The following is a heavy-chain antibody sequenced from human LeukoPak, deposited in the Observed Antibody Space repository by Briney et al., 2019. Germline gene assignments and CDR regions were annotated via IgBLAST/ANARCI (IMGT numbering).Heavy chain of an antibody. Sequence: PGGSLRLSCAASGFTFSSYGMDWVRQTPGKGLEWVAFIRYDGSSKYYADSVKGRFTISRDNSKNTLYLQMNSLRAEDTAVCYCARESESYDSSGSTLDYWGQGTLVTASS. D-gene: IGHD3-22*01. J-gene: IGHJ4*02. CDR3: ARESESYDSSGSTLDY. CDR2: IRYDGSSK. V-gene: IGHV3-30*02. CDR1: GFTFSSYG.